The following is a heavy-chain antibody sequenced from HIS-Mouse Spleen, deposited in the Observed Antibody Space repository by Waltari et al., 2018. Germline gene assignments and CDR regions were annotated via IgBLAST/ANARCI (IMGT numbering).Heavy chain of an antibody. D-gene: IGHD5-12*01. CDR3: ARPRVATIPFDY. CDR2: INPNSGGT. Sequence: QVQLVQSGAEVKKPGASVKVSCKASGYTFTGHYTHWVRQVPGQGLEWMGWINPNSGGTNYAQKFQGRVTMTRDTSISTAYMELSRLRSDDTAVYYCARPRVATIPFDYWGQGTLVTVSS. V-gene: IGHV1-2*02. CDR1: GYTFTGHY. J-gene: IGHJ4*02.